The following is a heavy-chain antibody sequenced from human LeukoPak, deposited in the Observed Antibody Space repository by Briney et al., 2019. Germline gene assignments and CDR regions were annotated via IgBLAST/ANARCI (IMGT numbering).Heavy chain of an antibody. V-gene: IGHV1-2*02. Sequence: ASVKVSCKASGYTFAGNYMHWVRQAPGQGLEWMGWINPNSGGTNYAQKFQGRVTMTRDTSISTAYMELSRLRSDDTAVYYCARDRWGIPRGYYMDVWGKGTTVTVSS. CDR1: GYTFAGNY. CDR3: ARDRWGIPRGYYMDV. CDR2: INPNSGGT. D-gene: IGHD3-16*01. J-gene: IGHJ6*03.